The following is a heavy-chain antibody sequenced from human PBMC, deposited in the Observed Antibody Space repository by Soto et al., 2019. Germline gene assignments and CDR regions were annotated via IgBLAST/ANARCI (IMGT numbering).Heavy chain of an antibody. Sequence: GGSLRLSCAASGFTFDDYAMHWVRQAPGKGLEWVSGISWNSGSIGYADSVKGRFTISRDNAKNSLYLQMNSLRAEDTALYYCAEGMGYDFWSSYYLDYWGQGTLVTV. CDR3: AEGMGYDFWSSYYLDY. J-gene: IGHJ4*02. V-gene: IGHV3-9*01. CDR1: GFTFDDYA. CDR2: ISWNSGSI. D-gene: IGHD3-3*01.